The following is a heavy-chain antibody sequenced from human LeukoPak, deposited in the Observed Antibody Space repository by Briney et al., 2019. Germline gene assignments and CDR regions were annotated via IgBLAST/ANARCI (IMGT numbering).Heavy chain of an antibody. V-gene: IGHV3-20*04. CDR3: ARAGEYYYDSSGYIFDY. CDR1: GFTFDDYG. D-gene: IGHD3-22*01. CDR2: INWNGGSA. J-gene: IGHJ4*02. Sequence: GGSLRFSCAASGFTFDDYGMSWVRQAPGKGLEWVSGINWNGGSAGYADSVKGRFTISRDNAKNSLYLQMNSLRAEDTALYYCARAGEYYYDSSGYIFDYWGQGTLVTVSS.